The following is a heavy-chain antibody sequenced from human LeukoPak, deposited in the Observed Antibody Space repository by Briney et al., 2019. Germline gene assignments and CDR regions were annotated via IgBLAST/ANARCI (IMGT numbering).Heavy chain of an antibody. CDR3: AKDRSYGREGYYYYGMDV. J-gene: IGHJ6*02. CDR2: ISSDGTIT. CDR1: GFTFSGFW. D-gene: IGHD4-17*01. V-gene: IGHV3-74*01. Sequence: GGSLRLSCAASGFTFSGFWMHWVRQAPAKGLVWVSSISSDGTITSYADSVKGRFTISRDNSKNTLYLQMNSLRAEDTAVYYCAKDRSYGREGYYYYGMDVWGQGTTVTVSS.